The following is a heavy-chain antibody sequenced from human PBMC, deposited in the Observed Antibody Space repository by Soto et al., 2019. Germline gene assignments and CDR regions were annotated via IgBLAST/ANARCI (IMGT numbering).Heavy chain of an antibody. D-gene: IGHD2-15*01. CDR3: ARIFRNGGRGVQFDY. CDR2: FSYGGGT. J-gene: IGHJ4*02. V-gene: IGHV4-59*03. CDR1: GGSISDYY. Sequence: SETLSLTCTVSGGSISDYYWSWIRQPPGKGLEWIGYFSYGGGTNNSPSLKSRATISGDTSKNQFSLNLSSVTAADTATYYCARIFRNGGRGVQFDYWGQGTLVTVSS.